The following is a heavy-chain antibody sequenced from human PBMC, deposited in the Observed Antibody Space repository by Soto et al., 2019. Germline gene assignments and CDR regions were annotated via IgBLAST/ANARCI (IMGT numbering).Heavy chain of an antibody. D-gene: IGHD1-20*01. V-gene: IGHV4-59*01. J-gene: IGHJ4*02. CDR3: AREQYNWKL. CDR2: VYHTGNT. CDR1: GVSITSYY. Sequence: SETLSLTCSVSGVSITSYYWTWIRHSPGKGLEWIGYVYHTGNTYYNPSLKSRVTISLDTSKNQVSLRLRSVTAADTAVYYCAREQYNWKLWGQGTLVTVSS.